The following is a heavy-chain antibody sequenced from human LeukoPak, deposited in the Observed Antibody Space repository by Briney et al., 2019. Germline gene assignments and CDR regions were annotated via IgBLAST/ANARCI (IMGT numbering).Heavy chain of an antibody. V-gene: IGHV1-69*13. CDR3: ASHIQPSYTERPPSLPPFDP. CDR2: IIPICGAA. CDR1: GGTFSSYA. Sequence: SVTVSCKASGGTFSSYAISWVRQAPGQGLEWMGGIIPICGAANYPQKFQGRVPITADESTSTAYMELSSLRSEDTAVYYCASHIQPSYTERPPSLPPFDPWGQGTLFSVSS. D-gene: IGHD5-18*01. J-gene: IGHJ5*02.